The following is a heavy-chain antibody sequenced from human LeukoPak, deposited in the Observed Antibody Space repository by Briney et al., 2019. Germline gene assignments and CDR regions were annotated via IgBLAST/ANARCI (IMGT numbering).Heavy chain of an antibody. D-gene: IGHD3-16*01. CDR2: ISGDGTRT. V-gene: IGHV3-23*01. CDR1: GFSFSSYA. J-gene: IGHJ4*02. Sequence: GGSLRLSCAASGFSFSSYAMTWARQAPVKGLEWASAISGDGTRTYYADSVKGRFTTSRDNSKNTLYLEMSSLRVEDTAIYYCAKWPEGAMDYFDYWGQGTLVTVSS. CDR3: AKWPEGAMDYFDY.